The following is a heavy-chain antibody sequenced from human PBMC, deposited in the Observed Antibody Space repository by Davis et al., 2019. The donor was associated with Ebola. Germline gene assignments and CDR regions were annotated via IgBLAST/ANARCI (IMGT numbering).Heavy chain of an antibody. J-gene: IGHJ4*02. D-gene: IGHD5-24*01. CDR1: GGSISSYY. V-gene: IGHV4-30-4*01. Sequence: SETLSLTCTVSGGSISSYYWSWIRQPPGKGLEWIGYIYYSGSTYYNPSLKSRVNISVDTSKNQFSLKLSSVIAADTALYYCARRREMGTPYFDYWGQGSLVTVSS. CDR3: ARRREMGTPYFDY. CDR2: IYYSGST.